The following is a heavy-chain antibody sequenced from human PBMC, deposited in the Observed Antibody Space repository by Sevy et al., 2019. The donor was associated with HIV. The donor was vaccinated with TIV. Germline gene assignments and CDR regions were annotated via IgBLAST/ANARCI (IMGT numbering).Heavy chain of an antibody. CDR1: GYTFTSYG. D-gene: IGHD3-9*01. J-gene: IGHJ4*02. CDR3: ARAVYYSGFYDILTGLDY. Sequence: ASVKVSCKASGYTFTSYGISWARQAPGQGLEWMGWISVYNGNTNYAQKLQARVTMTTDTSTSTAYMELRSRRSDDTAVYYCARAVYYSGFYDILTGLDYWGQGTLVTVSS. CDR2: ISVYNGNT. V-gene: IGHV1-18*01.